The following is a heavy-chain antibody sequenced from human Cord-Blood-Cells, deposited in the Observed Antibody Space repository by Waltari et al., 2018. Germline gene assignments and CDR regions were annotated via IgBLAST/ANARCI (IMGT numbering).Heavy chain of an antibody. CDR2: IYYSGST. V-gene: IGHV4-59*01. D-gene: IGHD6-13*01. J-gene: IGHJ3*02. CDR1: GGSISSYY. CDR3: ARVGSSSSGRKNAFDI. Sequence: QVQLQESGPGLVKPSETLSLTCTVSGGSISSYYWSWIRQPPGKGLEWIGYIYYSGSTNYNPSLNSRVTISVDTSKNQFSLKLSSVTAADTAVYYCARVGSSSSGRKNAFDIWGQGTMVTVSS.